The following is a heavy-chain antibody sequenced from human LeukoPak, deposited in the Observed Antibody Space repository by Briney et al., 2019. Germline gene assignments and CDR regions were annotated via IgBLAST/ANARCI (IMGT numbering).Heavy chain of an antibody. CDR1: GGSFSGYY. J-gene: IGHJ4*02. Sequence: SETLSLTCAVYGGSFSGYYWSWIRQPPGKGLEWMGEINHSGSTNYNPSLKSRVTISVDTSKNQFSLKLSSVTAADTAVYYCARGGGYYDFWSGVAPFDYWGQGTLVTVSS. D-gene: IGHD3-3*01. V-gene: IGHV4-34*01. CDR2: INHSGST. CDR3: ARGGGYYDFWSGVAPFDY.